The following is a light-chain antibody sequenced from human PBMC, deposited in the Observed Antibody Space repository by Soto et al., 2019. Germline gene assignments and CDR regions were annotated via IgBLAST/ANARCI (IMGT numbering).Light chain of an antibody. CDR3: QSYDSSLSV. Sequence: QSVLTQPPSVSGAPGQRVTISCTGSSSNIGAGYEVHWYQQLPGTATKLLNYGNSNRTSGVPDRISGSKSGTSASLAFTGPQAEDGVDYYGQSYDSSLSVFGTGTKATVL. CDR2: GNS. CDR1: SSNIGAGYE. V-gene: IGLV1-40*01. J-gene: IGLJ1*01.